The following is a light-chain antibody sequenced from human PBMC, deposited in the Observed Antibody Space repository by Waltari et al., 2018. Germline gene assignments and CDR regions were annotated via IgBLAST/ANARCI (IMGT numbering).Light chain of an antibody. V-gene: IGKV2-30*01. CDR2: KVS. CDR3: MQGTNWPQS. J-gene: IGKJ2*03. CDR1: QSPVYSDGNIY. Sequence: DVVMTQSPLSLPVTLGQPASIPCRSSQSPVYSDGNIYLNWFQQRPGQPPRRLIYKVSRRDSGVPDRFSGSGSGTDFTLRISRVEAEDVGLYFCMQGTNWPQSFGQGTKLEIK.